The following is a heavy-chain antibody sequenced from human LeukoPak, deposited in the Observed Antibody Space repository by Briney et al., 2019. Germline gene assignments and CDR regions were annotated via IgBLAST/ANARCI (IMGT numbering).Heavy chain of an antibody. V-gene: IGHV3-73*01. J-gene: IGHJ3*02. CDR1: GFTFSGSA. CDR3: TRTDDYSDAFDI. D-gene: IGHD5-12*01. Sequence: PGGSLKLSCAASGFTFSGSAMHWVRQASGKGLEWVVRIRSKANSYATAYAASVKGRFTISRDDSKNTAYLQMNSLKTEDTAVYYCTRTDDYSDAFDIWGQGTMVTVSS. CDR2: IRSKANSYAT.